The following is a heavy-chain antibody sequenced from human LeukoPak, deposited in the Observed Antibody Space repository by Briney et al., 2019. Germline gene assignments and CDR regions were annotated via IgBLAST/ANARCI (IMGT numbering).Heavy chain of an antibody. CDR3: AKEYCSGGSCYPAYFDY. J-gene: IGHJ4*02. Sequence: GGSLRLSCAASGFTFSSYATSWVRQAPGKGLEWVSAISGCGGSTYYADSVKGRFTISRDNSKNTLYLQMNSLRAEDTAVYYCAKEYCSGGSCYPAYFDYWGQGTLVTVSS. CDR2: ISGCGGST. CDR1: GFTFSSYA. D-gene: IGHD2-15*01. V-gene: IGHV3-23*01.